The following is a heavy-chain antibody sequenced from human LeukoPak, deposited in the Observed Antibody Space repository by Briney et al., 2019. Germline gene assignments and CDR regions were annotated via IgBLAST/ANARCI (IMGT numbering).Heavy chain of an antibody. CDR1: GLTFSSYA. Sequence: PGASLRLSCAASGLTFSSYAMRWVRQAPGKWREWVSGIGGSGVSTYYADPVNGRFPTPKDNSKNTLYLQMNSLRAEDTSVYSGAKDHVGGGYPAGFDPWGQGTLVTVSS. CDR2: IGGSGVST. CDR3: AKDHVGGGYPAGFDP. V-gene: IGHV3-23*01. D-gene: IGHD1-26*01. J-gene: IGHJ5*02.